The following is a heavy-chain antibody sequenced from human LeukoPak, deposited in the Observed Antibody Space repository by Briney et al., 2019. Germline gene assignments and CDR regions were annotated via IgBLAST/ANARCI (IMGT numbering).Heavy chain of an antibody. CDR3: ARDGHYYDSSGYTNAEYFQH. D-gene: IGHD3-22*01. CDR1: GGSISSGGYY. J-gene: IGHJ1*01. CDR2: IYYSGST. V-gene: IGHV4-31*03. Sequence: SQTLSLTCTVSGGSISSGGYYWSWIRQHPGTGLEWIGYIYYSGSTYYNPSLKSRVTISVDTSKNQFSLKLSSVTAADTAVYYCARDGHYYDSSGYTNAEYFQHWGQGTLVTVSS.